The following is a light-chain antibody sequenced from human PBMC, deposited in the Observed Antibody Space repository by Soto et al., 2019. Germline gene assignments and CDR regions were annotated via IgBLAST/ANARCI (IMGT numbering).Light chain of an antibody. J-gene: IGLJ3*02. Sequence: QSVLTQPPSVSGVPGQRVTISCTGSSSNIGAGYDVHWYQQLPGTAPKLLIYGNSNRPSGVPDRFSGSKSGTSASLAITGLQAEDEANYYCCSYAAYNKWMFGGGTKLTVL. CDR2: GNS. CDR3: CSYAAYNKWM. V-gene: IGLV1-40*01. CDR1: SSNIGAGYD.